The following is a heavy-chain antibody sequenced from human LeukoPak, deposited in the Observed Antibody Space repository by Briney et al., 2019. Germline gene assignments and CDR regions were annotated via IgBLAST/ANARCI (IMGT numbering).Heavy chain of an antibody. Sequence: GGSLRLSCAPSGFTFNDYAMHWVRQAPGKGPEWVAVISYDASNKFYADSVKGRFTISRDNAKNSLYLQMNSLRAEDTAVYYCARDLRNYIFDYWGQGTLVTVSS. D-gene: IGHD1-7*01. V-gene: IGHV3-30*04. CDR3: ARDLRNYIFDY. J-gene: IGHJ4*02. CDR1: GFTFNDYA. CDR2: ISYDASNK.